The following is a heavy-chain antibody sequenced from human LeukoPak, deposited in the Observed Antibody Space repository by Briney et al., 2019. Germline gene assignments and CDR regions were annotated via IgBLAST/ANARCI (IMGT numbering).Heavy chain of an antibody. CDR1: GYSISSGYY. Sequence: PSETLSLTCTVSGYSISSGYYCGWIRQPPGKGLEWIGSIYHSGSTYHNPSLKSRVTISVDTSKNQFSLKLSSVTAADTAVYYCASVGGSYFAFDIWGQGTMVTVSS. CDR3: ASVGGSYFAFDI. V-gene: IGHV4-38-2*02. CDR2: IYHSGST. D-gene: IGHD1-26*01. J-gene: IGHJ3*02.